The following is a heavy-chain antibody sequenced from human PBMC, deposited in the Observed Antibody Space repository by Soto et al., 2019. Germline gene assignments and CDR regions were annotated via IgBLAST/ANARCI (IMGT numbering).Heavy chain of an antibody. Sequence: SVKVSCKASGGTFGSYAISWVRQAPGQGLEWMGGIIPIFGTANYAQKFQGRVTITADKSTSTAYMELSSLRSEDTAVYYCARGGIAARPVSWFDPWGQGTLVTVSS. CDR3: ARGGIAARPVSWFDP. CDR1: GGTFGSYA. J-gene: IGHJ5*02. V-gene: IGHV1-69*06. D-gene: IGHD6-6*01. CDR2: IIPIFGTA.